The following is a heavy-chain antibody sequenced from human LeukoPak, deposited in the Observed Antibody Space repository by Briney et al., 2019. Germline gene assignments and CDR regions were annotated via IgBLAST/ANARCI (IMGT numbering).Heavy chain of an antibody. V-gene: IGHV1-69*13. Sequence: SVKVSCKASGGTFSSYAISWVRQAPGQGLEWMGGIIPIFGTANYAQKFQGRVTITADESTSTAYMELSSLRSEDTAVYYCARAGRAGYCSSTSCYNYYYYYMDVWGKGTTVTVSS. D-gene: IGHD2-2*02. CDR1: GGTFSSYA. J-gene: IGHJ6*03. CDR2: IIPIFGTA. CDR3: ARAGRAGYCSSTSCYNYYYYYMDV.